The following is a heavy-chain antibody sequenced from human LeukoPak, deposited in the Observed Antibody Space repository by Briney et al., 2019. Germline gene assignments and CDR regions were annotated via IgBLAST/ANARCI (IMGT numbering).Heavy chain of an antibody. Sequence: GGSLRLSCAASGFTFSSYAMHWVRQAPGKGLEWVAVISYDGSNKYYADSVKGRFTISRDNSKNTLYLQMNSLRAEDTAVYYCAKQGFDYWGQGTLVTVSS. V-gene: IGHV3-30*04. J-gene: IGHJ4*02. D-gene: IGHD6-13*01. CDR3: AKQGFDY. CDR2: ISYDGSNK. CDR1: GFTFSSYA.